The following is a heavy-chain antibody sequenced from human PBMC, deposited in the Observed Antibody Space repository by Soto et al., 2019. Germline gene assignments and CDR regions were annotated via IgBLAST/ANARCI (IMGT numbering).Heavy chain of an antibody. J-gene: IGHJ4*02. CDR3: ATDSISVRYGDYGTYYFDY. D-gene: IGHD4-17*01. V-gene: IGHV3-21*01. CDR1: GFSFSSYS. Sequence: EVQLVESGGGLVKPGGSLRLSCAVSGFSFSSYSMNWVRQAPGKGLEWVSSISSSSSYIYYADSVKGRFTISRDNAKNSLYLPMNSLGGEDTAVYYCATDSISVRYGDYGTYYFDYWGQETLVTVSS. CDR2: ISSSSSYI.